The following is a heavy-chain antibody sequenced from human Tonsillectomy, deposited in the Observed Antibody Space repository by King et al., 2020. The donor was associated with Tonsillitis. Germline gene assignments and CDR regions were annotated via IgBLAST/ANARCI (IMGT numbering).Heavy chain of an antibody. Sequence: VQLVESGGGLVQPGGSLRLSCAASGFTFSSYAMSWVRQAPGKGLEWVSAISGSGGTTYYADSVKGRFTSARDNSKKTLYLQMNSLSAEDTAVYYCAKREGAFDIWGQGTMVTVSS. CDR2: ISGSGGTT. CDR3: AKREGAFDI. J-gene: IGHJ3*02. CDR1: GFTFSSYA. V-gene: IGHV3-23*04.